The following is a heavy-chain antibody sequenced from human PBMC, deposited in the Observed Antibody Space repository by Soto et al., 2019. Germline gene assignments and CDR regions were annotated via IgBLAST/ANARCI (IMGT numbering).Heavy chain of an antibody. Sequence: SETRSLTCTVSGGSINSGGHYWSWIRQHPGKGLEWIGYIYYSGSTYYNPSLKSRVTISVDTSKNQFSLKLSSVTAADTAVYYCARETHAYGDYDYWGQGTLVTVSS. CDR2: IYYSGST. V-gene: IGHV4-30-4*08. D-gene: IGHD4-17*01. CDR3: ARETHAYGDYDY. J-gene: IGHJ4*02. CDR1: GGSINSGGHY.